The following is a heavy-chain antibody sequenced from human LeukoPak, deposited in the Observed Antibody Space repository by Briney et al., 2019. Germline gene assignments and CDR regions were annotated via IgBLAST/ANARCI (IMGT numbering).Heavy chain of an antibody. V-gene: IGHV3-23*01. CDR3: AKDRLGYYDSSGSDWFDP. CDR2: ISGSGGST. D-gene: IGHD3-22*01. CDR1: GFTFSSYA. Sequence: GGSLRLSCAASGFTFSSYAMSWVRQAPGKGLEWDSAISGSGGSTYYADSVKGRFTISRDNSKNTLYLQMNSLRAEDTAVYYCAKDRLGYYDSSGSDWFDPWGQGTLVTVSS. J-gene: IGHJ5*02.